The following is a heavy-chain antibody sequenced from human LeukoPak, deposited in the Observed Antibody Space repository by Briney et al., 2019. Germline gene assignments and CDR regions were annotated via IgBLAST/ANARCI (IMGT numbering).Heavy chain of an antibody. J-gene: IGHJ4*02. D-gene: IGHD6-13*01. CDR3: AKVIAAAGLYYFDY. CDR2: ISSSSSYI. CDR1: GFTFSSYS. V-gene: IGHV3-21*04. Sequence: GGSLRLSCAASGFTFSSYSMNWVRQAPGKGLEWVSSISSSSSYIYYADSVKGRFTISRDNSKNTLYLQMNSLRAEDTAVYYCAKVIAAAGLYYFDYWGQGTLVTVSS.